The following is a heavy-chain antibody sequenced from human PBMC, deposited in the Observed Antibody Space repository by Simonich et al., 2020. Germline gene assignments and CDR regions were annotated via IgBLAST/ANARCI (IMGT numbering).Heavy chain of an antibody. CDR2: ISYDGSNK. Sequence: QVQLVESGGGVVQPGRSLRPSCAASGFPFSSYARHWGRQAQGKGLEWVAGISYDGSNKYYADSVKGRFTISRDNSKNTLYLQMNSLRAEDTAVYYCAREGAGNDAFDIWGQGTMVTVSS. CDR3: AREGAGNDAFDI. J-gene: IGHJ3*02. V-gene: IGHV3-30*07. D-gene: IGHD1-26*01. CDR1: GFPFSSYA.